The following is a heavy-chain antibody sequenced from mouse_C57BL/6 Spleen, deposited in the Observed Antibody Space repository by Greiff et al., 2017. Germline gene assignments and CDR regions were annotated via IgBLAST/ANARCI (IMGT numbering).Heavy chain of an antibody. J-gene: IGHJ2*01. CDR3: ARGGGDY. CDR2: ISDGGSYT. Sequence: EVKVEESGGGLVKPGGSLKLSCAASGFTFSSYAMSWVRQTPEKRLEWVATISDGGSYTYYPDNVKGRFTISRDNAKNNLYLQMSHLKSEDTAMYYCARGGGDYWGQGTTLTVSS. CDR1: GFTFSSYA. V-gene: IGHV5-4*03.